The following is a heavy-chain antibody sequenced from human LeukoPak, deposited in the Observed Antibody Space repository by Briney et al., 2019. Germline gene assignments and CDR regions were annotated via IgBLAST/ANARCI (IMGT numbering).Heavy chain of an antibody. CDR2: IYYSGST. CDR1: GDSISSGDYY. CDR3: ARDVKWAARRYYYYYMDV. V-gene: IGHV4-39*07. J-gene: IGHJ6*03. Sequence: SQTLSLTCTVSGDSISSGDYYWGWIRQPPGKGLEWIGSIYYSGSTYYNPSLKSRVTISVDTSKNQFSLKLSSVTAADTAVYYCARDVKWAARRYYYYYMDVWGKGTTVTVSS. D-gene: IGHD6-6*01.